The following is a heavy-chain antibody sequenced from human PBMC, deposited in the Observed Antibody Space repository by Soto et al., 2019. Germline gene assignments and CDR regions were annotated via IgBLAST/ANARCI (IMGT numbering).Heavy chain of an antibody. V-gene: IGHV3-33*01. D-gene: IGHD3-9*01. Sequence: GWSLRLSCAASGFTFSSYGMHWVRHAPGKGLEWVAVIWYDGSNKYYADSVKGRFTISRDNSKNTLYLQMNSLRAEETAVYYCARDISYDMDVWRQRTTVTVSS. CDR2: IWYDGSNK. J-gene: IGHJ6*02. CDR1: GFTFSSYG. CDR3: ARDISYDMDV.